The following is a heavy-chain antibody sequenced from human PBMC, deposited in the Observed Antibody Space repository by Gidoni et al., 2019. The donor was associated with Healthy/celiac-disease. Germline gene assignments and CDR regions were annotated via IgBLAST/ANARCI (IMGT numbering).Heavy chain of an antibody. J-gene: IGHJ3*02. D-gene: IGHD3-16*02. CDR3: ARDLGDYIWGSYRYDAFDI. Sequence: QVQLVQSGAEVKKPGASVKVSCKASGYTFTSYGISWVRQAPGQGLEWMGWISAYNGNTNYAQKLQGRVTMTTDTSTSTAYMELRSLRSDDSAVYYCARDLGDYIWGSYRYDAFDIWGQGTMVTVSS. V-gene: IGHV1-18*01. CDR2: ISAYNGNT. CDR1: GYTFTSYG.